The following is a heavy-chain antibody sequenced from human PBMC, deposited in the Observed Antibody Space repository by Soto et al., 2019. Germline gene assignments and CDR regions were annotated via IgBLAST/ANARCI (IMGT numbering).Heavy chain of an antibody. CDR1: GFTFSSYA. CDR3: AKGSEGVVVITTNALDY. V-gene: IGHV3-23*01. CDR2: ISGSGGST. D-gene: IGHD3-22*01. Sequence: GGSLRLSCAASGFTFSSYAMSWVRQAPGKGLGWVSAISGSGGSTYYADSVKGRFTISRDNSKNTLYLQMNSLRAEDTAVYYCAKGSEGVVVITTNALDYWGQGTLVTVSS. J-gene: IGHJ4*02.